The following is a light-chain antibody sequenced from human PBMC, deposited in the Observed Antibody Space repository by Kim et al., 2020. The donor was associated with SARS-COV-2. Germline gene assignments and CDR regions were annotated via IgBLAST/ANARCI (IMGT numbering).Light chain of an antibody. CDR2: AAS. CDR1: QIVSANF. V-gene: IGKV3-20*01. Sequence: PGERATLSCRASQIVSANFLAWYQHRPGHAPRLLVFAASTRATGIPDRFSGSGSGTDFTLTISRLEPEDFAVYYCQQYAGSPWTFGQGTKVDIK. CDR3: QQYAGSPWT. J-gene: IGKJ1*01.